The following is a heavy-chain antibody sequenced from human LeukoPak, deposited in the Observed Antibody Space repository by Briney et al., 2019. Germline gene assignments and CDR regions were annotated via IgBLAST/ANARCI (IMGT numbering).Heavy chain of an antibody. CDR3: ARAKKPLLDY. Sequence: GSLRLSCAASRFTFSDYYMSWIRQAPREGLEWVSYLSSSGSTIYYADSVKGRFTISRNNAKNYLYLQMNSLRAEDTAVYYCARAKKPLLDYWGQGTLVTVSS. V-gene: IGHV3-11*01. CDR1: RFTFSDYY. CDR2: LSSSGSTI. J-gene: IGHJ4*02.